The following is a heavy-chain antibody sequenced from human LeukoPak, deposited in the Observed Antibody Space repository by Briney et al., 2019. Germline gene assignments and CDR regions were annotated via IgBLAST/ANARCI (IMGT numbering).Heavy chain of an antibody. D-gene: IGHD6-13*01. CDR2: INHSGST. CDR1: GGSFSGYY. Sequence: SETLCLTCAVYGGSFSGYYWSWIRQPPGKGLEWIGEINHSGSTNYNPSLKRRVSISVDTSKNQFSLKLSSVTAADTAVYYCARGHIAAAGTWFDPWGQGPLVSLSS. V-gene: IGHV4-34*01. CDR3: ARGHIAAAGTWFDP. J-gene: IGHJ5*02.